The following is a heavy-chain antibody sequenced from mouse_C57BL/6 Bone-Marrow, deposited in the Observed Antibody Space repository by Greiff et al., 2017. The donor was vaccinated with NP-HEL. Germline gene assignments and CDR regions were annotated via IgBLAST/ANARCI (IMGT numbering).Heavy chain of an antibody. CDR3: ARHRYYGRWAMDY. D-gene: IGHD1-1*01. V-gene: IGHV5-12*01. Sequence: DVHLVESGGGLVQPGGSLKLSCAASGFTFSDYYMYWVRQTPEKRLEWVAYISNGGGSTYYLDTVKGRFTISRDNAKNTLYLQMSRLKSEDTAMYYCARHRYYGRWAMDYWGQGTSVTVSS. CDR2: ISNGGGST. CDR1: GFTFSDYY. J-gene: IGHJ4*01.